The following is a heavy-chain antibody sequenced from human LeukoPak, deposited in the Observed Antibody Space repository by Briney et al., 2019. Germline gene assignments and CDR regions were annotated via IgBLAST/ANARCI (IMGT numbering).Heavy chain of an antibody. CDR2: IYYSGNT. D-gene: IGHD3-10*01. CDR1: GGSISSSSHF. V-gene: IGHV4-39*01. CDR3: ASYIRAPFDI. J-gene: IGHJ3*02. Sequence: PSETLSLTCTVSGGSISSSSHFWSWIRQPPGKGLEWIGSIYYSGNTYYNSSLKSRVTISVDTSKNQFSLKLSSVTAADTAVYYCASYIRAPFDIWGQGTMVTVSS.